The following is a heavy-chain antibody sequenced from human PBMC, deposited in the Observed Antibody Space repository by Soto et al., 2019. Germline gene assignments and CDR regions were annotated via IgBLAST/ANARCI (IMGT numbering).Heavy chain of an antibody. CDR2: IKQDGSEK. V-gene: IGHV3-7*01. Sequence: AVGSLRLSCAASGFTFSSYWMSWVRQAPGKGLEWVANIKQDGSEKYYVDSVKGRFTISRDNAKNSLYLQMNSLRAEDTAVYYCARRSYYDSSGYPLFDYWGQGTLVTVSS. D-gene: IGHD3-22*01. CDR3: ARRSYYDSSGYPLFDY. CDR1: GFTFSSYW. J-gene: IGHJ4*02.